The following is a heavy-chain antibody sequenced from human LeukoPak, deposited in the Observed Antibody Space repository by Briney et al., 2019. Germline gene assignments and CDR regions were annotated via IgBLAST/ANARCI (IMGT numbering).Heavy chain of an antibody. D-gene: IGHD1-26*01. Sequence: NPGGSLRLSCAASGFAFSSYSMNWVRQAPGKGLEWVSSISSSSKYIYYADSVRGRFTISRDNAKNSLYLQMNSLRVEGTAVYYCAREDRELFDYWGQGTLVIVSS. V-gene: IGHV3-21*01. CDR1: GFAFSSYS. CDR2: ISSSSKYI. J-gene: IGHJ4*02. CDR3: AREDRELFDY.